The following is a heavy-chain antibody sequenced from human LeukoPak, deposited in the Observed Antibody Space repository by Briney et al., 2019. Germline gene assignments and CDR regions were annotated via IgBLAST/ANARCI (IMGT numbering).Heavy chain of an antibody. V-gene: IGHV3-30*14. Sequence: PGGSLRLSCAASGFTFSTYAMHWVRQAPGKGLEWAAVITYDGSDKYYADSVKGRFTISRHNSKNTLYLQMNSLRAEDTAVYYCASDQAQLRGAFDIWGQGTMVTVSS. CDR2: ITYDGSDK. CDR1: GFTFSTYA. D-gene: IGHD1-26*01. J-gene: IGHJ3*02. CDR3: ASDQAQLRGAFDI.